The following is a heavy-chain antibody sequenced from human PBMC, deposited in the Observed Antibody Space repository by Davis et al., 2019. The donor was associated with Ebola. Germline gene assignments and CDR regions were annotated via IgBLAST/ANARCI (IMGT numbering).Heavy chain of an antibody. J-gene: IGHJ5*02. CDR1: LCTLRRYP. CDR3: ARDHGIVNHTWFDP. V-gene: IGHV1-69*04. D-gene: IGHD3-22*01. Sequence: SVPVSRQASLCTLRRYPLSWLRPAPGQGLEWMGRIIPILGIANYAQKFQGRVTITADKSTSTAYMELSSLRSEETAVYYCARDHGIVNHTWFDPWGQRSLVTVPS. CDR2: IIPILGIA.